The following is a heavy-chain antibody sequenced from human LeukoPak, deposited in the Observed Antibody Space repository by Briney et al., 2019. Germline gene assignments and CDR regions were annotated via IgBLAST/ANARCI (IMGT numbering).Heavy chain of an antibody. CDR3: ARFLYSSGWYQPYYFDY. V-gene: IGHV4-34*01. Sequence: SETLSLTCAVSGGSFSGYYWSWIRQPPGKGLEWIGEINHSGSTNYNPSLKSRVTISVDTSKNQFSLKLSSVTAADTAVYYCARFLYSSGWYQPYYFDYWGQGTLVTVSS. J-gene: IGHJ4*02. D-gene: IGHD6-19*01. CDR1: GGSFSGYY. CDR2: INHSGST.